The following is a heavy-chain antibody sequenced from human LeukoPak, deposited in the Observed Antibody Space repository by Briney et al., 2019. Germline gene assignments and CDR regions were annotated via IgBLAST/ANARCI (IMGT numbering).Heavy chain of an antibody. V-gene: IGHV3-23*01. CDR1: GFTFSSYA. Sequence: PGGSLRLSCAASGFTFSSYAMSWVRQAPGKGLEWVSAISGSGGSTYYADSVKGRFTISRDNSKNTLYLQMNSLRAEDTAVYYCAKRSPPKVRYFDWLSRASDYYYGMDVWGQGTTVTVSS. CDR3: AKRSPPKVRYFDWLSRASDYYYGMDV. J-gene: IGHJ6*02. CDR2: ISGSGGST. D-gene: IGHD3-9*01.